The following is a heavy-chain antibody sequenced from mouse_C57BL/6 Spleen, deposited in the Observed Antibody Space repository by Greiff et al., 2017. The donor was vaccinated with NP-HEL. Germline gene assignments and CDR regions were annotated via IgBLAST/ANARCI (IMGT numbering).Heavy chain of an antibody. CDR3: TRDGYYFYYYAMDY. J-gene: IGHJ4*01. CDR2: IYPGNSDT. V-gene: IGHV1-5*01. Sequence: EVQLQQSGTVLARPGASVKMSCKTSGYTFTSYWMHWVKQRPGQGLEWIGAIYPGNSDTSYNQKFKGKAKLTAVTSASTAYMELSSLTNEDSAVYYCTRDGYYFYYYAMDYWGQGTSVTVSS. D-gene: IGHD2-3*01. CDR1: GYTFTSYW.